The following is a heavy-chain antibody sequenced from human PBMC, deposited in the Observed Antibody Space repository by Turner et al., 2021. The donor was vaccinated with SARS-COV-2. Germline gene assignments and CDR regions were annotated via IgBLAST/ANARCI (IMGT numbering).Heavy chain of an antibody. J-gene: IGHJ4*02. Sequence: EVQLVESGGGLVQPGGYLRLSCAASGFTLSTYSMSWVRQAPGKGPEWVSYISGTTTTIYYADSVKGRFTISRDNAKNSLYLQMNNLRAEDTAMYYCAREHYDFWSGYFYWGQGTLVTVSS. D-gene: IGHD3-3*01. CDR3: AREHYDFWSGYFY. V-gene: IGHV3-48*01. CDR1: GFTLSTYS. CDR2: ISGTTTTI.